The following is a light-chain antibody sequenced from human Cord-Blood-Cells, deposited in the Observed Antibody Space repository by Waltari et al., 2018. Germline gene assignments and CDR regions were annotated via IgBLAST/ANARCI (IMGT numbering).Light chain of an antibody. J-gene: IGKJ2*01. V-gene: IGKV1-13*02. CDR3: QQVNSYPYT. CDR1: QVLSNA. Sequence: ANQLTKSPCSLYESVGDQVTITYRACQVLSNALAWYQQKPEKAPKLLSYDAASLESGDPSRFSGSGSGTDFTLTISRLQPEDVTTDYCQQVNSYPYTSGQGKTLDSK. CDR2: DAA.